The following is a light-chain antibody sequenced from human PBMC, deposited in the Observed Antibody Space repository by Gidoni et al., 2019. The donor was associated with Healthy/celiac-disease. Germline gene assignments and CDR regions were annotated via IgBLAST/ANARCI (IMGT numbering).Light chain of an antibody. CDR3: MQALQTPLYT. CDR2: LGS. CDR1: QSLLHSNGYNY. V-gene: IGKV2-28*01. J-gene: IGKJ2*01. Sequence: DSVMTQSPLSLPVTPGEPASISCRSSQSLLHSNGYNYLDWYLQKPGQSPQLLIYLGSNRASGVPDRFSGSGSGTYFTLKISIVEAEDVGVYYCMQALQTPLYTFGQXTKLEIK.